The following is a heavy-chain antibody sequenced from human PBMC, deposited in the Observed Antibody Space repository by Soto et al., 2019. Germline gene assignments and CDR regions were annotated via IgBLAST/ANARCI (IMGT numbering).Heavy chain of an antibody. CDR3: ARGFSGSGYQH. CDR2: IIPILGIA. J-gene: IGHJ1*01. CDR1: GGTFSSYT. V-gene: IGHV1-69*02. Sequence: QVQLVQSGAEVKKPGSSVKVSCKASGGTFSSYTISWVRQAPGQGLEWMGRIIPILGIANYAQKFQGRVTITADKATSTAYMELSSLRSEDTAVYYCARGFSGSGYQHWGQGALVTVSS. D-gene: IGHD3-22*01.